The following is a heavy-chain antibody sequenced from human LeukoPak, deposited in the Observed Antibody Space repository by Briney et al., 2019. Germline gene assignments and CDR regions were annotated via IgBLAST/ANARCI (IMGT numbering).Heavy chain of an antibody. CDR1: GGTFSSYA. Sequence: ASVKVSCKASGGTFSSYAISWVRQAPGQGLEWMGWINAGNGNTKYSQKFQGRVTVTRDTSASTAYMELSSLRSEDTAVYYCARYRRGQQLIDYWGQGTLVTVSS. D-gene: IGHD6-13*01. CDR2: INAGNGNT. V-gene: IGHV1-3*01. J-gene: IGHJ4*02. CDR3: ARYRRGQQLIDY.